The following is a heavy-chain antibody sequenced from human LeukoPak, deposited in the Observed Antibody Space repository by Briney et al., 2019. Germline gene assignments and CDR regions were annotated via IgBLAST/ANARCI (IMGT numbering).Heavy chain of an antibody. CDR1: GFTFSNYG. D-gene: IGHD5-12*01. J-gene: IGHJ4*02. CDR3: ARDLLVDIVATMDC. CDR2: IWYDGGNK. V-gene: IGHV3-33*01. Sequence: PGGSLRLSCAASGFTFSNYGMHWVRQAPGKGLEWVAVIWYDGGNKYYADSVKGRFTISRDNSKNTLYPQMNSLRAEDTAVYYCARDLLVDIVATMDCWGQGTLVTVSS.